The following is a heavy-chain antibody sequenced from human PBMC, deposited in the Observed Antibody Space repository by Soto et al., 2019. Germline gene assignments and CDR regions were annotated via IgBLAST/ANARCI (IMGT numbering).Heavy chain of an antibody. V-gene: IGHV4-31*03. D-gene: IGHD5-18*01. CDR3: AKDVTMGVRDTAMVHFDY. Sequence: PSETLSLTCSVSGVSISSGGYYWTWIRLRAGGGLEWIGDMYYSGSTNYNPSLKGRITISGDTSKKQFFLEVRSVTAEDTAVYYCAKDVTMGVRDTAMVHFDYWGQGTLVTVSS. CDR2: MYYSGST. CDR1: GVSISSGGYY. J-gene: IGHJ4*02.